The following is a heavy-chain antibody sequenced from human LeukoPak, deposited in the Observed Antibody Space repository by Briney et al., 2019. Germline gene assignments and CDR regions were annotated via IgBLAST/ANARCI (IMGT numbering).Heavy chain of an antibody. J-gene: IGHJ4*02. D-gene: IGHD1-26*01. CDR1: GFTFSSYW. V-gene: IGHV3-7*01. Sequence: GGSLRLSCAASGFTFSSYWMSWVRQAPGKGLEWLANVKQDGTEKNYLNSVKGRFTISRDNAKNSLYLQMNSLRAEDTAVYYCARDYSGWGQGTLVTVSS. CDR3: ARDYSG. CDR2: VKQDGTEK.